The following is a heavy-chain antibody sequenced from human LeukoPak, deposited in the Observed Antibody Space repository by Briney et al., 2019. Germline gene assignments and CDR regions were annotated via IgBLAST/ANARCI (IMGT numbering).Heavy chain of an antibody. D-gene: IGHD1-26*01. CDR3: AKDQVGARSFGY. V-gene: IGHV3-66*01. Sequence: GGSLRLSCAASGFTVSSNYMSWVRQAPGKGLEWVSVIYSGGNTYYADSVKGRFTISRDNSKNTLYLQMNSLRAEDTAVYYCAKDQVGARSFGYWGQGTLVTVSS. CDR1: GFTVSSNY. CDR2: IYSGGNT. J-gene: IGHJ4*02.